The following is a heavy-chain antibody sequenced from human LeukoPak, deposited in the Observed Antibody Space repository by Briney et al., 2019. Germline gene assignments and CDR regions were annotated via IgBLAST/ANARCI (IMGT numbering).Heavy chain of an antibody. V-gene: IGHV4-34*01. J-gene: IGHJ4*02. CDR2: INHSGST. CDR3: ARGLGELTFDY. CDR1: GGSFSCYY. D-gene: IGHD3-16*01. Sequence: SETLSLPFAVYGGSFSCYYWSWSRPPPGKGLEGIGEINHSGSTNYNPSLKSRVTISVDTSKNQFSLKLSSVTAADTAVYYCARGLGELTFDYWGQGTLVTVSS.